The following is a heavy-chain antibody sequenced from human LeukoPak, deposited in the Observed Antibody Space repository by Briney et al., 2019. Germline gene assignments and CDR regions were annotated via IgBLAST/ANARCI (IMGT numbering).Heavy chain of an antibody. D-gene: IGHD1-26*01. V-gene: IGHV4-59*01. CDR2: IYYSGST. CDR3: ARALYSGSYFVAFDI. CDR1: GGSISSYY. Sequence: SETLSLTCTVSGGSISSYYWSWIRHPPGKGLEWRGYIYYSGSTNYTPSLKSRVTISVDTPKNQISLKLSSVTAADTGVYYCARALYSGSYFVAFDIWGQGTMVTVSS. J-gene: IGHJ3*02.